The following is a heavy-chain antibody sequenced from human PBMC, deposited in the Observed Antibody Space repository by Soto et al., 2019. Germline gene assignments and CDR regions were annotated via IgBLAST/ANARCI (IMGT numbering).Heavy chain of an antibody. D-gene: IGHD6-19*01. CDR3: AQNGQWLATPPVA. CDR2: ISWNSGSI. CDR1: GFTFDDYA. J-gene: IGHJ4*02. V-gene: IGHV3-9*01. Sequence: GGSLRLSCAASGFTFDDYAMHWVRQAPGKGLEWVSGISWNSGSIGYADSVKGRFTISRDNAKNSLYLQMNSLRAEDTAIYYCAQNGQWLATPPVAWGQGSLVTVSS.